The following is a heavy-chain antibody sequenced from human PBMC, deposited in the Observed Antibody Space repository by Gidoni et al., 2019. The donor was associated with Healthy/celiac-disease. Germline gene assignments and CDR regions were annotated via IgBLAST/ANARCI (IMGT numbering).Heavy chain of an antibody. D-gene: IGHD5-12*01. Sequence: QVQLVESGGGLVQPGRSLRLSCAASGFTFSSYGMHWVRQAPGKGLEWVAVIWYDGSNKYYADSVKGRFTISRDNSKNTLYLQMNSLRAEDTAVYYCARATKYYGMDVWGQGTTVTVSS. J-gene: IGHJ6*02. CDR2: IWYDGSNK. V-gene: IGHV3-33*01. CDR3: ARATKYYGMDV. CDR1: GFTFSSYG.